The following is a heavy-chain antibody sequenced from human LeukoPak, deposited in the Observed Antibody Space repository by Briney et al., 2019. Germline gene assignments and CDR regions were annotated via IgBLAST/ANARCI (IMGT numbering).Heavy chain of an antibody. Sequence: GGSLRLSCAASGFTFSSYWMTWVRQAPGKGLEWVANIKQDGSEKYYVDSVKGRFTISRDNAKNSLYLQMNSLRAEDTAVYYCARDSKGYRYGCRGGYYDYYYMDVWGKGTTVTVSS. CDR1: GFTFSSYW. CDR3: ARDSKGYRYGCRGGYYDYYYMDV. D-gene: IGHD5-18*01. J-gene: IGHJ6*03. CDR2: IKQDGSEK. V-gene: IGHV3-7*01.